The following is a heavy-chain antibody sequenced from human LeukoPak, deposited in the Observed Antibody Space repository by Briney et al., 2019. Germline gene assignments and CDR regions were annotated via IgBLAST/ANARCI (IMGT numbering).Heavy chain of an antibody. D-gene: IGHD3-22*01. CDR3: AKAPPYYSDSSGYFQH. J-gene: IGHJ1*01. V-gene: IGHV3-9*01. CDR1: GFTFDDSA. Sequence: GRSLRLSCAASGFTFDDSAKHWLRQVPGKGLEWVSGNILNIGIIDYADSVKGRFTISRDNAKNSLYLQMNTLRPDDTAFYYCAKAPPYYSDSSGYFQHWGQGTLVTVSS. CDR2: NILNIGII.